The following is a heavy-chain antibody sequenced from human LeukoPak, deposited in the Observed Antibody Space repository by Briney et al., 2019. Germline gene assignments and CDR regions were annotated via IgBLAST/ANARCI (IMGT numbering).Heavy chain of an antibody. J-gene: IGHJ6*02. CDR2: ISYDGSNK. D-gene: IGHD2-2*01. Sequence: GGSLRLSCAASGFTFSSYAMHWVRQAPGKGLEWVAVISYDGSNKYYADSVKGRFTISRDNPKNTLYLQMNSLRAEDTAVYYCARDQVPAAMPYHYYYYYGMDVWGQGTTVTVSS. V-gene: IGHV3-30-3*01. CDR3: ARDQVPAAMPYHYYYYYGMDV. CDR1: GFTFSSYA.